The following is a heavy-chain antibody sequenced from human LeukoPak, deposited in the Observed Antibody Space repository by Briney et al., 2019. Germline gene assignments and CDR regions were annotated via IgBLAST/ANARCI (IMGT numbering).Heavy chain of an antibody. J-gene: IGHJ3*02. CDR3: ARRDSSGYAFDI. Sequence: ASAKVSCKASGYTFTSYGISWVRQAPGQGLEWMGWISAYNGNTNYAQKLQGRVTMTTDTSTSTAYMELRSLRSDDTAVYYCARRDSSGYAFDIWGQGTMVTVSS. D-gene: IGHD3-22*01. CDR2: ISAYNGNT. CDR1: GYTFTSYG. V-gene: IGHV1-18*01.